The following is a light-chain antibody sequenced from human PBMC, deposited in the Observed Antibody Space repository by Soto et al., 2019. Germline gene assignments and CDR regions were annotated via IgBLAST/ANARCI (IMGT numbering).Light chain of an antibody. J-gene: IGLJ1*01. CDR3: VSFAGGTYV. CDR1: SSDVGAHIF. Sequence: SALTQPPSASGSVGQSVTISCTGTSSDVGAHIFVSWYQQHPGKAPRLMVYDVNRRPPGVPARFFGSKSGNTASLTVSGLQAEDEADYYCVSFAGGTYVFGTGTK. V-gene: IGLV2-8*01. CDR2: DVN.